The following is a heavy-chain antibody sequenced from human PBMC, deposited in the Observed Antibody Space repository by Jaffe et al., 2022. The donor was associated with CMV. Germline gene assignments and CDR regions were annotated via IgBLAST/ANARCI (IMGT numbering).Heavy chain of an antibody. D-gene: IGHD3-10*01. CDR2: INHSGST. CDR1: GGSFSGYY. Sequence: QVQLQQWGAGLLKPSETLSLTCAVYGGSFSGYYWSWIRQPPGKGLEWIGEINHSGSTNYNPSLKSRVTISVDTSKNQFSLKLSSVTAADTAVYYCARGIPYYYGSGSLDYWGQGTLVTVSS. J-gene: IGHJ4*02. V-gene: IGHV4-34*01. CDR3: ARGIPYYYGSGSLDY.